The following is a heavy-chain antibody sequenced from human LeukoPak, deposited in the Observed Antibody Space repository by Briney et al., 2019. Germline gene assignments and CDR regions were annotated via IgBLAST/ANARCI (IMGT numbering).Heavy chain of an antibody. J-gene: IGHJ3*01. CDR1: GGSFSSYY. D-gene: IGHD3-3*01. CDR3: ARDMWKSGYCSDAFDF. V-gene: IGHV4-59*12. CDR2: IYYSGST. Sequence: SETLSLTCTVSGGSFSSYYWSWIRQPPGKGLEWIGYIYYSGSTNYNPSLKSRVTISVDTSKNQFSLKLSSVTAAYTAVYYCARDMWKSGYCSDAFDFWGQGTMVTVSS.